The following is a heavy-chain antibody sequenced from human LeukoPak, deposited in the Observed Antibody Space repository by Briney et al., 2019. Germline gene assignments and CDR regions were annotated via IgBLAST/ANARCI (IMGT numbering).Heavy chain of an antibody. D-gene: IGHD6-13*01. CDR2: IYYSGST. Sequence: SETLSLTCTVSGGSISSSSYYWGWIRQPPGKGLEWIGSIYYSGSTYYNPSLKSRVTISVDTSKNQFSLKLSSVTAADTAVYYCANRGGIAAAGLDPWGQGTLVTVSS. V-gene: IGHV4-39*07. CDR1: GGSISSSSYY. J-gene: IGHJ5*02. CDR3: ANRGGIAAAGLDP.